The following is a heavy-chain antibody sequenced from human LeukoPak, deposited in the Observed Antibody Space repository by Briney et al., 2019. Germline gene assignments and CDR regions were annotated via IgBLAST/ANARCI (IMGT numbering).Heavy chain of an antibody. D-gene: IGHD3-16*01. CDR1: GFTISRYW. V-gene: IGHV3-7*05. CDR2: IKGDGREK. Sequence: GGSLRLSCAASGFTISRYWMAWVRQAPGKGLEWVAHIKGDGREKNYVDPVKGRFTISRDNAKNSVYLQMNSLRVEDTAVYYCVRDDYLGYWGQGTLVTVSS. CDR3: VRDDYLGY. J-gene: IGHJ4*02.